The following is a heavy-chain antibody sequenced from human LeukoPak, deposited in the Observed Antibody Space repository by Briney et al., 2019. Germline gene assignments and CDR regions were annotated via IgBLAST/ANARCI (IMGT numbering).Heavy chain of an antibody. J-gene: IGHJ5*01. CDR1: GYTFIDYY. D-gene: IGHD2-15*01. V-gene: IGHV1-2*06. CDR3: ARGYCSGGSCYLVENWFDF. Sequence: GASVKVSCKASGYTFIDYYMYWLRQAPGEGLEWMGRINPKSGDTNYAQNFQGRVTMTRDTSMNTAYMELSRLRSDDTAVYFCARGYCSGGSCYLVENWFDFWGQGTLVTVSS. CDR2: INPKSGDT.